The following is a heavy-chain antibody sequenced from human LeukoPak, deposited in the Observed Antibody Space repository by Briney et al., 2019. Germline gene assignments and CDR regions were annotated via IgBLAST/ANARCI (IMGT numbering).Heavy chain of an antibody. D-gene: IGHD3-22*01. Sequence: PSETLSLTCTVSGVSISSYYWSWIRQPAGKGLEWIGRIYTSGSTNYNPSLKSRVTMSVDTSKNQFSLKLSSVTAADTAVYYCARVTNYYDSSGYPYYYYYYMDVWGKGTTVTVSS. V-gene: IGHV4-4*07. CDR2: IYTSGST. CDR1: GVSISSYY. CDR3: ARVTNYYDSSGYPYYYYYYMDV. J-gene: IGHJ6*03.